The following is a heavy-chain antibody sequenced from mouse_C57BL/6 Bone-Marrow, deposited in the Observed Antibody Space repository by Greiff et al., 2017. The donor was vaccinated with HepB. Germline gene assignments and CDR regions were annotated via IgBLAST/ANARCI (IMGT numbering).Heavy chain of an antibody. CDR1: GFTFSSYG. CDR2: IGSGGSYT. J-gene: IGHJ4*01. Sequence: EVQVVESGGDLVKPGGSLKLSCAASGFTFSSYGMSWVRQTPDKRLEWVATIGSGGSYTYYPDSVKGRFTISRDNAKNTLYLQMSSLKSEDTAMYYCARRRQLRMDYWGQGTSVTVSS. D-gene: IGHD3-2*02. V-gene: IGHV5-6*01. CDR3: ARRRQLRMDY.